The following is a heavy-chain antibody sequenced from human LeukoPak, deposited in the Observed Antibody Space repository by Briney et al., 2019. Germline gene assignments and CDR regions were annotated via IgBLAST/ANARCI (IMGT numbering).Heavy chain of an antibody. J-gene: IGHJ4*02. CDR2: IYYSGST. CDR1: GGSISSYY. CDR3: ARQDYGGNCDY. Sequence: PSETLSLTCIVSGGSISSYYWSWIRQPPGKGLEWIGYIYYSGSTNYNPSLKSRVTISVDTSKNQFSLKLSSVTAADTAVYYCARQDYGGNCDYWGQGTLVTVSS. D-gene: IGHD4-23*01. V-gene: IGHV4-59*01.